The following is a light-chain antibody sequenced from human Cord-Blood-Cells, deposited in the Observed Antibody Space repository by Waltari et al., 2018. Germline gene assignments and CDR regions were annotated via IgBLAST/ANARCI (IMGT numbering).Light chain of an antibody. CDR3: QQYDNLPRT. Sequence: DIQMTQSPSSLSASVGDRVTITCQASQDISNYLNWYQQKPGKAPKLLLYDASNLETGVTSRFSGSGSGTDFTFTISSLQPEDIATYYCQQYDNLPRTFGGGTKVEIK. CDR1: QDISNY. J-gene: IGKJ4*01. V-gene: IGKV1-33*01. CDR2: DAS.